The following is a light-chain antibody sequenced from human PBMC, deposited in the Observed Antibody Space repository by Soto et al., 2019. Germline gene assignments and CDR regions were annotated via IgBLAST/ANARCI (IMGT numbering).Light chain of an antibody. Sequence: DIQLTQSPYFLSASVGDSVTITCLASQDIGSFLAWYLQKPGKAPKLLIYAASTLQSGVPSRFSGSGSGTEFTLTITSLQPADFATYYCQQLNTYLPLTFGGGTKVDI. CDR1: QDIGSF. V-gene: IGKV1-9*01. J-gene: IGKJ4*01. CDR3: QQLNTYLPLT. CDR2: AAS.